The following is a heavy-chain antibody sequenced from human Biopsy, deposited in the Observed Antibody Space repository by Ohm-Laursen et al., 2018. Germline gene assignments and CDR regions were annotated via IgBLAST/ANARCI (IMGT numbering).Heavy chain of an antibody. V-gene: IGHV1-18*04. Sequence: SVKVSCKASGYTFTTYGISWVRQAPGQGLEWMGWIRTDNGATDYAQNLQGRVTMTRDTSISTAYVDLSSLRSDDTAVYYCTRGGYYYDSLAYYYWFDPWGQGTLVTVSS. D-gene: IGHD3-22*01. CDR2: IRTDNGAT. J-gene: IGHJ5*02. CDR1: GYTFTTYG. CDR3: TRGGYYYDSLAYYYWFDP.